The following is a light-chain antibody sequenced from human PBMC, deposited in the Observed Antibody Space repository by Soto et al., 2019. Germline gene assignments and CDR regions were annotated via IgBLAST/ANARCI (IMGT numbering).Light chain of an antibody. J-gene: IGLJ1*01. CDR3: CSFAGGTNLV. CDR1: RRDIGGCDF. V-gene: IGLV2-8*01. Sequence: QSVLIQPPSASGSPGQSVTISCTGTRRDIGGCDFVSWYQQHPGKAPKLMISEVSKRPSGVPDRFSGSKSGNTASLTISGLQTDDEADYYCCSFAGGTNLVFGTGTKVTVL. CDR2: EVS.